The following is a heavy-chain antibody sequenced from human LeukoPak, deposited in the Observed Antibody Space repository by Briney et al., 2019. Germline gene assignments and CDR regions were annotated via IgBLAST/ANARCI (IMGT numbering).Heavy chain of an antibody. CDR1: GGTFSSYA. CDR2: IIPIFGTA. CDR3: ARDGYSSNPFDY. V-gene: IGHV1-69*05. Sequence: SVKVSCKASGGTFSSYAISWVRQAPGQGLEWMGGIIPIFGTANYAQKFQGRVTITTDESTSTAYMELSSLRSEDTAVYYCARDGYSSNPFDYWGQGTLVTVSS. D-gene: IGHD6-13*01. J-gene: IGHJ4*02.